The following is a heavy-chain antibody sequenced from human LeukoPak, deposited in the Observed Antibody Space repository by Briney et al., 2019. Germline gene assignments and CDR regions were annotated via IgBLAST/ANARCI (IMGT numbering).Heavy chain of an antibody. CDR2: TNPSGGST. V-gene: IGHV1-46*01. J-gene: IGHJ5*02. CDR3: AREGKDIVVVPAAPAYNWFDP. Sequence: ASVKVSCKASGYTFTSYYMHWVRQAPGQGLEWMGITNPSGGSTSYAQKFQGRVTMTRDTSTSTVYMELSSLRSEDTAVYYCAREGKDIVVVPAAPAYNWFDPWGQGTLVTVSS. D-gene: IGHD2-2*01. CDR1: GYTFTSYY.